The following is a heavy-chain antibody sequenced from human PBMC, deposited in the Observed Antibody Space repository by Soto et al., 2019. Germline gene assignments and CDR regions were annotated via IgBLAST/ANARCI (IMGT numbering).Heavy chain of an antibody. CDR1: GGSISSGDYY. Sequence: QVQLQESGPGLVKPSQTLSLTCTVSGGSISSGDYYWSWIRQPPGKGLEWIGNIHYSGSTYYSPSLKSRVTISVDTSKNHFTLKLSSVTAADTSVYYCATRHSSPYFDYWGQGTLVTVSS. CDR3: ATRHSSPYFDY. V-gene: IGHV4-30-4*01. CDR2: IHYSGST. D-gene: IGHD6-13*01. J-gene: IGHJ4*02.